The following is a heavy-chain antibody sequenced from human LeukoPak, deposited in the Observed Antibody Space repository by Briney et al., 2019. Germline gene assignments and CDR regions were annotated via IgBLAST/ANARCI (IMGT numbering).Heavy chain of an antibody. V-gene: IGHV4-39*07. CDR1: GGSISGSSYY. Sequence: SETLSLTCTVSGGSISGSSYYWGWIRQPPGKGLEWIGSMYYSGSTYYNPSLKSRLTMSVDTSKNQLSLKLSSVTAVDTAVYYCARLVYYDSGQLDSWGQGTLVTVSS. CDR2: MYYSGST. D-gene: IGHD3-10*01. CDR3: ARLVYYDSGQLDS. J-gene: IGHJ4*02.